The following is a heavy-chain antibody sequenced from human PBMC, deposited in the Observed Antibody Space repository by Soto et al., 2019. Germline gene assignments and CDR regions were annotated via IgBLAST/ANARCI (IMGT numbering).Heavy chain of an antibody. CDR3: ARVIARHYYDSRKVLSGMDV. D-gene: IGHD3-22*01. Sequence: QVQLVQSGAEVKKPGSSVKVSCKASGGTFNSYAISWVRQAPGQGLEWMGGIIPIFGTANYAQKFQGRVTITADESTSTAYVGLSSLRSEDTAVYYCARVIARHYYDSRKVLSGMDVWGQGTTVTVSS. CDR2: IIPIFGTA. J-gene: IGHJ6*02. V-gene: IGHV1-69*01. CDR1: GGTFNSYA.